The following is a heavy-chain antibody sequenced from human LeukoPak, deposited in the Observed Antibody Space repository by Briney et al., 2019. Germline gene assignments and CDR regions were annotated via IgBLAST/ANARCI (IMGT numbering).Heavy chain of an antibody. J-gene: IGHJ4*02. CDR3: ARGYDYGDY. CDR1: GGSFSGYY. V-gene: IGHV4-34*01. CDR2: INHSGST. Sequence: PSETLSLTCAVYGGSFSGYYWSWIRQPPGKGLEWIGEINHSGSTNYNPSLKSRVTISVDTSKNQFSLKLSSVTAADTAVNYCARGYDYGDYWGQGTLVTVSS.